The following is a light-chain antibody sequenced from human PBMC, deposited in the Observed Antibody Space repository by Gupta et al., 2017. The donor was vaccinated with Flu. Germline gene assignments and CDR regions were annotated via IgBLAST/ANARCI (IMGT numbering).Light chain of an antibody. CDR2: AAS. CDR1: QSISSY. V-gene: IGKV1-39*01. Sequence: DIQMTQSPSSLSASVGDRVTITCRASQSISSYLNWYQQKPGKAPKLLIYAASSLQSGVPSRFSGSGSGTDFTLTISRLQPEDFATYYWQQSYSTSFFGGGTKVEIK. CDR3: QQSYSTSF. J-gene: IGKJ4*01.